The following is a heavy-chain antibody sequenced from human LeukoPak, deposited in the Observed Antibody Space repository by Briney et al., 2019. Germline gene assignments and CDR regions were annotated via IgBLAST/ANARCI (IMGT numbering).Heavy chain of an antibody. CDR1: GGSISTSNYY. Sequence: SETLSLTCTVSGGSISTSNYYWGWIRQPPGKGLEWIGNIFYSGSTYYSPSLKSRVTISLDTSRNQFSLKLNSVTAADTAVYYCARVPYGWYEELGEEGQYYYYMDVWGKGTTVTVSS. J-gene: IGHJ6*03. D-gene: IGHD6-19*01. CDR3: ARVPYGWYEELGEEGQYYYYMDV. V-gene: IGHV4-39*07. CDR2: IFYSGST.